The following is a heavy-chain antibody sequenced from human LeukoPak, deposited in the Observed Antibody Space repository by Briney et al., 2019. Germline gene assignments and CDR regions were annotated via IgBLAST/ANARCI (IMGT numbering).Heavy chain of an antibody. J-gene: IGHJ4*02. V-gene: IGHV3-30*14. CDR2: ISYDGSNK. Sequence: PGGSLRPSCAASGFTFSSYAMHWVRQAPGKGLEWVAVISYDGSNKYYADSVKGRFTISRDNSKNTLYLQMGSLRAEDMAVYYCATFPPVSSGWYYFDYWGQGTLVTVSS. D-gene: IGHD6-19*01. CDR3: ATFPPVSSGWYYFDY. CDR1: GFTFSSYA.